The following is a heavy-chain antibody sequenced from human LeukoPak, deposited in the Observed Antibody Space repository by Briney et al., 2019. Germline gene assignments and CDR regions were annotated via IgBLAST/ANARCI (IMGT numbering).Heavy chain of an antibody. D-gene: IGHD2-15*01. CDR2: INPHNGDT. Sequence: GASVKVSCKASGYTFIGYYLHWVRQAPGQGLEGMGWINPHNGDTNYAQKFQGRVTMTRDTSITTAYMELSRLKSGDTAVYYCATVRDIVVGGGPYYFDYWGQGTLVTVSS. J-gene: IGHJ4*02. CDR1: GYTFIGYY. V-gene: IGHV1-2*02. CDR3: ATVRDIVVGGGPYYFDY.